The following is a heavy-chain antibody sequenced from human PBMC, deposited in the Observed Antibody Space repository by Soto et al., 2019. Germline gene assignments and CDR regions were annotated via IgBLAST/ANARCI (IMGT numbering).Heavy chain of an antibody. J-gene: IGHJ6*02. CDR3: ARATVVVVAANQGYYYYGMDV. V-gene: IGHV3-74*01. Sequence: GESLKISCAASGFTFSSYWMHWVRQAPGKGLVWVSRINSDGSSTSYADSVKGRFTISRDNAKNTLYLQMNSLRAEDTAVYYCARATVVVVAANQGYYYYGMDVWGQGTTVTVSS. CDR2: INSDGSST. CDR1: GFTFSSYW. D-gene: IGHD2-15*01.